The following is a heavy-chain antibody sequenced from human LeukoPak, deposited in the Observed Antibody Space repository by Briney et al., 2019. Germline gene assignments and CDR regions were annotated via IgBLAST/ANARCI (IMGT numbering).Heavy chain of an antibody. D-gene: IGHD6-19*01. Sequence: ASVKVSCKASGYTFTTYDINWVRQATGQGLEWMGWMNPNSGHTGYAQKFQGRVTITRDTSISTAYMELSSLRSEDTAVYYCARVAGSIDYWGQGTLVTVSS. CDR2: MNPNSGHT. CDR3: ARVAGSIDY. CDR1: GYTFTTYD. J-gene: IGHJ4*02. V-gene: IGHV1-8*03.